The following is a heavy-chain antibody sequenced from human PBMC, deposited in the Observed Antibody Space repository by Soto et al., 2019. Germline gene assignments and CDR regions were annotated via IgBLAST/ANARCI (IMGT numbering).Heavy chain of an antibody. CDR2: IHPGDSDT. D-gene: IGHD1-26*01. CDR3: ARHPPSGSYRPYYFDY. CDR1: GYRFTSYW. Sequence: RGESLKISCRGSGYRFTSYWIGCVRQMPGKGLEWMGIIHPGDSDTRYSPSFQGQVTISADKSISTAYLQWSSLKASDTAMYYCARHPPSGSYRPYYFDYWGQGTLVTVSS. J-gene: IGHJ4*02. V-gene: IGHV5-51*01.